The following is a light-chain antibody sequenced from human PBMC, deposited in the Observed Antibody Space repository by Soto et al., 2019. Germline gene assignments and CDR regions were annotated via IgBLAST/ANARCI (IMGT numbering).Light chain of an antibody. Sequence: EIPMTQSPSSLSAYVGDRVTITCRASQSIASHLNWYQPKPGKAPKLLIYAASSLQSGVQSRFSGSGSGTDFTLTISSLQPEECATDYCQQRYSTPLTVGQGNKVDIK. CDR3: QQRYSTPLT. V-gene: IGKV1-39*01. CDR1: QSIASH. CDR2: AAS. J-gene: IGKJ1*01.